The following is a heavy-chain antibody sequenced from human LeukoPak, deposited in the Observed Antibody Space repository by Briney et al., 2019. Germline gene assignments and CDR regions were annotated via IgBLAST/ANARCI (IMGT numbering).Heavy chain of an antibody. V-gene: IGHV3-23*01. D-gene: IGHD5-18*01. CDR2: ISGSGGST. CDR1: GFTFSSYA. CDR3: AKEPNGYSYGYPYYFDY. J-gene: IGHJ4*02. Sequence: GGSLRLSCAASGFTFSSYAMSWVRQVPGKGLEWVSAISGSGGSTYYADSVKGRFTISRDNSKNTLYLQMNSLRAEDTAVYYCAKEPNGYSYGYPYYFDYWGQGTLVTVSS.